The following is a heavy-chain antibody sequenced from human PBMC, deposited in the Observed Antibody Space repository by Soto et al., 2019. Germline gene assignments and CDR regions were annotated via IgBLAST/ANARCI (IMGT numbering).Heavy chain of an antibody. CDR1: GGTFSSYA. CDR3: ARLGQGFLDH. V-gene: IGHV1-69*18. J-gene: IGHJ4*02. Sequence: QVQLVQSGAEVKKPGSSVKVSCKASGGTFSSYAISWVRQAPGQGLEWMGSIIPAVGTADYAQKFQGRVTITADESARTAYMEVSSLTSEDTAVYYCARLGQGFLDHWGQGTLVTVSS. CDR2: IIPAVGTA. D-gene: IGHD7-27*01.